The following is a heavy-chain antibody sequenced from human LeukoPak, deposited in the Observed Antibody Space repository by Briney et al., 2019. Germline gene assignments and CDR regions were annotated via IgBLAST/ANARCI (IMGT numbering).Heavy chain of an antibody. CDR2: IYYSGST. CDR1: GGSFSGYY. V-gene: IGHV4-34*01. D-gene: IGHD3-22*01. J-gene: IGHJ4*02. CDR3: ARGHYYDSSEPDY. Sequence: SETLSLTCAVYGGSFSGYYWSWIRQPPGKGLEWIGSIYYSGSTYYNPSLKSRVTISVDTSKNQFSLKLSSVTAADTAVYYCARGHYYDSSEPDYWGQGTLVTVSS.